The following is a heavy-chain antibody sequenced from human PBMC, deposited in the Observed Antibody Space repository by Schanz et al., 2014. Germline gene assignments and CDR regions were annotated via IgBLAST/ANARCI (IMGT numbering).Heavy chain of an antibody. CDR1: GFAFSSFA. J-gene: IGHJ4*02. CDR3: VSSGSYSSYAF. V-gene: IGHV3-33*08. Sequence: VQLMESGGGLVKPGGSLRLSCVASGFAFSSFAMTWVRQAPGRGLEWVGVISYDGSKKSYADSVKGRFTISRDNSRDTVYLQMNSLRAEDTAVYHCVSSGSYSSYAFWGQGTLVTVSS. CDR2: ISYDGSKK. D-gene: IGHD3-10*01.